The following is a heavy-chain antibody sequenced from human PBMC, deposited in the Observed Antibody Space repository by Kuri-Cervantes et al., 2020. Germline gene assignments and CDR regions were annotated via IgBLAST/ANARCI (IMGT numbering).Heavy chain of an antibody. J-gene: IGHJ3*02. V-gene: IGHV4-31*03. D-gene: IGHD3-16*02. CDR1: GGSISSGGYY. CDR3: ARVGREYEVWGSYRYSFDAFDI. Sequence: SETLSLTCTVSGGSISSGGYYWSWIRQHPGKGLEWIGYIYYSGSTYYNPSLKSRVTISVDTSKDQFSLKLSSVTAADTAVYYCARVGREYEVWGSYRYSFDAFDIWGQGTMVTVSS. CDR2: IYYSGST.